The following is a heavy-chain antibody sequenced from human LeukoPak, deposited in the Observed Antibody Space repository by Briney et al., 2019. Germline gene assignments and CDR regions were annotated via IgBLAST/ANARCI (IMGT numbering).Heavy chain of an antibody. CDR3: ARDFRLGYYYGMDV. Sequence: ASVKVSCKASGYTFTSYGISWVRQAPGQGLEWMGWISAYNGNTNYARKLQGRVTMTTDTSTSTAYMELRSLRSDDTAVYYCARDFRLGYYYGMDVWGQGTTVTVSS. D-gene: IGHD3/OR15-3a*01. J-gene: IGHJ6*02. V-gene: IGHV1-18*01. CDR2: ISAYNGNT. CDR1: GYTFTSYG.